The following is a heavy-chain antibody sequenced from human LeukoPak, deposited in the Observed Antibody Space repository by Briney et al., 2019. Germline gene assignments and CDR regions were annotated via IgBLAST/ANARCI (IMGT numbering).Heavy chain of an antibody. V-gene: IGHV3-7*01. Sequence: GGSLRLSCVASGFKFSSYWMSWVRQAPGKGLEWVANIKQDGSEKNYVDSLKGRFTVSRDNAKNSLYLQMNSLRAEDTAVYYCAREEWELLAGYWGQGTLVTVSS. CDR1: GFKFSSYW. J-gene: IGHJ4*02. CDR3: AREEWELLAGY. CDR2: IKQDGSEK. D-gene: IGHD1-26*01.